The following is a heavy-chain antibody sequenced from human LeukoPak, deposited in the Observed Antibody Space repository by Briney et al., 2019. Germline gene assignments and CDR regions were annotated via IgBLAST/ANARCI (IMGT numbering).Heavy chain of an antibody. CDR2: IYYSGST. D-gene: IGHD2-2*01. CDR1: GGSISSSSYY. V-gene: IGHV4-39*01. Sequence: SSETLSLTCTVSGGSISSSSYYWGWVRKPAGKGLESIGCIYYSGSTYYNPSLKSRVTISVDTSKNQFSLKLSSVTAADTAVYYCARLLGYCSSTSCPGYFDYWGQGTLVTVSS. J-gene: IGHJ4*02. CDR3: ARLLGYCSSTSCPGYFDY.